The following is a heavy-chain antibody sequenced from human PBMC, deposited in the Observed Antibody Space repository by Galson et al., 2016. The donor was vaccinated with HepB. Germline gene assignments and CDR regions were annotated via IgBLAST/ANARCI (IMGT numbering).Heavy chain of an antibody. Sequence: SETLSLTCSVSGYSIGSGFYWGWIRLSPGKGLQWIGSILHSGNTYYNPSLRSRVTISLDMSKNQVSLNMTSVTAADTAGYYCVRDTGSGTSWFGPWGQGTLVTVSS. CDR3: VRDTGSGTSWFGP. D-gene: IGHD6-13*01. J-gene: IGHJ5*02. CDR2: ILHSGNT. V-gene: IGHV4-38-2*02. CDR1: GYSIGSGFY.